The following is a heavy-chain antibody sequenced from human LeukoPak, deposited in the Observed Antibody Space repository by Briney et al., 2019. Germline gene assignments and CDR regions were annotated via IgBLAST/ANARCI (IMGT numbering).Heavy chain of an antibody. CDR3: ARQRDSGFDFDS. Sequence: GESLKISCMGSGYSFTNYWIGWVRQVPGSGLEWMGVIYPSDSDTRYSPSFQDQVTISADKSIDTAYLQWSSLKASDTAMYYCARQRDSGFDFDSWGQETLVTVSS. J-gene: IGHJ4*02. CDR1: GYSFTNYW. CDR2: IYPSDSDT. D-gene: IGHD5-12*01. V-gene: IGHV5-51*01.